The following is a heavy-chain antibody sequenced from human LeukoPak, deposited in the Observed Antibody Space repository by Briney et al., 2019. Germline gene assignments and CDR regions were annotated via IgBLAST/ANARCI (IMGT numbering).Heavy chain of an antibody. Sequence: PSETLSLTCAVYGGSFSGYYWSWIRQPPGKGLEWIGEINHSGSTNYNPSLKSRVTISVDTSKNQFYLKLSSVAAADTAVYYCARSSQFDRWGQGTLVTVSS. V-gene: IGHV4-34*01. CDR3: ARSSQFDR. J-gene: IGHJ5*02. D-gene: IGHD2-15*01. CDR2: INHSGST. CDR1: GGSFSGYY.